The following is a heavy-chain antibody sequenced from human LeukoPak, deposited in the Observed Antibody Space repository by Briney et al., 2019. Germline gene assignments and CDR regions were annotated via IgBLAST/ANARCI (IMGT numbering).Heavy chain of an antibody. D-gene: IGHD3-16*02. CDR2: IYYSGST. V-gene: IGHV4-59*12. Sequence: SETLSLTCTVSGGSISSYYWSWIRQPPGKGLEWIGYIYYSGSTNYNPSLKSRVTISVDTSKNQFSLKLSSVTAADTAVYYCARRRNYVWGSYRRAHDAFDIWGQGTMVTVSS. J-gene: IGHJ3*02. CDR1: GGSISSYY. CDR3: ARRRNYVWGSYRRAHDAFDI.